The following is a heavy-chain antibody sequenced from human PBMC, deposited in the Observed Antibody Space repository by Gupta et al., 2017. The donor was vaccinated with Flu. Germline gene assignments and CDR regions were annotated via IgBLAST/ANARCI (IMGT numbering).Heavy chain of an antibody. Sequence: EVPLVESGGGLVKPGGSLRLSCAASGFTFSSFSMNWGRQAAGKGLEWVSSISHSSNYIHYTDSGKGRFTISRDNAKDAVDLQMSSLGAEETAVYYCARDGGTSGTTGGFNWGQGVLVTVSS. J-gene: IGHJ4*02. V-gene: IGHV3-21*01. D-gene: IGHD1-1*01. CDR1: GFTFSSFS. CDR3: ARDGGTSGTTGGFN. CDR2: ISHSSNYI.